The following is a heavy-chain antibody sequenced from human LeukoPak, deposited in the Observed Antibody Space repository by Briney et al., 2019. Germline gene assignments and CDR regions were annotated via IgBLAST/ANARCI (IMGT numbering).Heavy chain of an antibody. CDR2: INSDGSST. V-gene: IGHV3-74*01. D-gene: IGHD6-13*01. Sequence: PGGSLRLSCAASGXTFSSYCMHWVRQAPGKGLVWVSRINSDGSSTSYADSVKGLFTISRDNAKNTLYLQMNSLRAEDTGVYYCARIASHSGSWYDGGYWGQGTLVTVSS. J-gene: IGHJ4*02. CDR1: GXTFSSYC. CDR3: ARIASHSGSWYDGGY.